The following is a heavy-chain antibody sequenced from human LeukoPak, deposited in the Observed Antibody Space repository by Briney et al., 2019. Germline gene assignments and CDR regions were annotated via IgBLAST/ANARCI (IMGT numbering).Heavy chain of an antibody. J-gene: IGHJ4*02. CDR3: ARTAARRFDY. CDR1: GYTFTDYF. V-gene: IGHV1-2*06. D-gene: IGHD6-6*01. CDR2: INPSSGGT. Sequence: ASVKVSCKASGYTFTDYFMHWVRQAPGQGLEWMGRINPSSGGTNYAQKFQGRVTMTRDTSTSTVYMELSSLRSDDTAVYYCARTAARRFDYWGQGTLVTVSS.